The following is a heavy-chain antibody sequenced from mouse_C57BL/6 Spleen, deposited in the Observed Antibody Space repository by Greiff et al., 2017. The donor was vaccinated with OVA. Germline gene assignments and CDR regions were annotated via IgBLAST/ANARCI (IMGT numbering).Heavy chain of an antibody. J-gene: IGHJ4*01. CDR2: ISDGGSYT. CDR1: GFTFSSYA. CDR3: AREDLEGAMDY. V-gene: IGHV5-4*01. Sequence: EVKLVESGGGLVKPGGSLKLSCAASGFTFSSYAMSWVRQTPEKRLEWVATISDGGSYTYYPDNVKGRFTISRDNAKNNLYLQMSHLKSEDTAMYYCAREDLEGAMDYWGQGTSVTVSS.